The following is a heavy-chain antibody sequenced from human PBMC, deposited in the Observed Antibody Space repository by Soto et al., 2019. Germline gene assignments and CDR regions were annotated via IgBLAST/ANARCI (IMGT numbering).Heavy chain of an antibody. V-gene: IGHV4-4*02. CDR1: GGTVASSHW. CDR2: VYHTGDT. Sequence: QVQLQESGPRLVKHSGSLSLTCGVSGGTVASSHWWSWVRQSPGGGLEWIGNVYHTGDTNFNPSLQSRVTISVDKSNNQFSLRLNSLTAADTAVYFCAREIVTAGGNNYFDPWGPGTLVTVSS. CDR3: AREIVTAGGNNYFDP. D-gene: IGHD2-21*02. J-gene: IGHJ5*02.